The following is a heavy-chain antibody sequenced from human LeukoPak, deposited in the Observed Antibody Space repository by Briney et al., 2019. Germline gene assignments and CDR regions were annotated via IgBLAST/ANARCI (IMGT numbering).Heavy chain of an antibody. V-gene: IGHV1-69*05. CDR1: GGTFSSYA. CDR2: IIPIFGTA. CDR3: AREGWGYCSSTSCPIDY. D-gene: IGHD2-2*01. Sequence: SVKVSCKASGGTFSSYAISWVRQAPGQGLEWMGRIIPIFGTANYAQKFQGRVTITTDESTSTAYMELSSLRSEDTAVYYCAREGWGYCSSTSCPIDYWGQGTLVAVSS. J-gene: IGHJ4*02.